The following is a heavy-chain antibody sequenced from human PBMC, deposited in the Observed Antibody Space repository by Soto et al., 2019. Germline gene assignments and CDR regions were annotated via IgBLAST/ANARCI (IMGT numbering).Heavy chain of an antibody. CDR2: IYYGGST. D-gene: IGHD3-3*01. CDR1: GGSISSYY. CDR3: ARQTVGDGSGYYFYYYYYMDV. V-gene: IGHV4-59*08. Sequence: SETLSLTCTVPGGSISSYYWSWIRQPPGKGLEWIGYIYYGGSTNYNPSLKSRVTISVDTSKNQFSLKLSSVTAADTAVYYCARQTVGDGSGYYFYYYYYMDVWGKGTTVTVSS. J-gene: IGHJ6*03.